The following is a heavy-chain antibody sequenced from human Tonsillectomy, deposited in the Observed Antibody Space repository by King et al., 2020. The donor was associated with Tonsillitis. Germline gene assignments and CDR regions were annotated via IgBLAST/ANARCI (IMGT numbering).Heavy chain of an antibody. J-gene: IGHJ4*02. CDR1: EFTFSTSW. CDR2: IKPDGSEK. Sequence: VQLVESGGGLVQPGGSLRLSCVASEFTFSTSWMTWVRQAPGKGRECVATIKPDGSEKYYVDSVKGRFTVSRDNAKNSLYLQMKSLRAEDTAVYYCAGDQAFTSFDYWGQGTLVTVSS. V-gene: IGHV3-7*04. CDR3: AGDQAFTSFDY. D-gene: IGHD2-2*01.